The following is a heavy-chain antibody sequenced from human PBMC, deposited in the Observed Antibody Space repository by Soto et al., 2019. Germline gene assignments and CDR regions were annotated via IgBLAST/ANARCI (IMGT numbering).Heavy chain of an antibody. D-gene: IGHD4-17*01. Sequence: SETLSLTCAVYGGSFSGYYWSWIRQPPGKGLEWIGEINHSGSTNYNPSLKSRVTISVDTSKNQFSLKLSSVTAADTAVYYCARKMTTVVTHDFDYWGQGTLVTVSS. V-gene: IGHV4-34*01. CDR3: ARKMTTVVTHDFDY. CDR1: GGSFSGYY. CDR2: INHSGST. J-gene: IGHJ4*02.